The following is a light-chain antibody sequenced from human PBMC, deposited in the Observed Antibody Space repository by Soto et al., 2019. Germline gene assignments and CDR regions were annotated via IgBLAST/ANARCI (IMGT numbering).Light chain of an antibody. Sequence: QPALTQPHSVSGSPGQSVTISCTGTSSDVGAYNYVSWYQQHPGKAPKFMIYAVTRRPSGVPDRFSGSKSGNTASLTISGLQAEDEADYYCCSYAGRYTWVFGGGTKVTVL. CDR1: SSDVGAYNY. CDR2: AVT. J-gene: IGLJ3*02. V-gene: IGLV2-11*01. CDR3: CSYAGRYTWV.